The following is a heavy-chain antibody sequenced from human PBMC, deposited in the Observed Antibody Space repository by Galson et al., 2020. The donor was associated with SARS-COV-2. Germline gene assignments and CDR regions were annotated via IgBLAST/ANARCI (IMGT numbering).Heavy chain of an antibody. D-gene: IGHD3-22*01. CDR1: VSPPTVLS. Sequence: GGSLKIPCLVLVSPPTVLSIPGARPAPAPGLVWMGGCDSEAGEPIYAQKFPGRVTMTEDTSTDTAYMELSSLRSEDTAVYCCATGGGWDYYGSSGQYWFDPWGQGTLVTVSS. CDR3: ATGGGWDYYGSSGQYWFDP. J-gene: IGHJ5*02. V-gene: IGHV1-24*01. CDR2: CDSEAGEP.